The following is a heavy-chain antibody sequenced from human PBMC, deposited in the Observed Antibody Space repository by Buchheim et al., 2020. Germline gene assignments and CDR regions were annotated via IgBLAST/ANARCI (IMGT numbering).Heavy chain of an antibody. CDR1: GFTFSSYS. CDR3: AGYCSSTSCYSSDY. Sequence: EVQLVESGGGLVQPRGSLRLSCAASGFTFSSYSMNWVRQAPGKGLEWVSYISSSSSTIYYADSVKGRFTISRDNAKNSLYLQMNSLRAEDTAVYYCAGYCSSTSCYSSDYWGQGTL. CDR2: ISSSSSTI. D-gene: IGHD2-2*01. J-gene: IGHJ4*02. V-gene: IGHV3-48*01.